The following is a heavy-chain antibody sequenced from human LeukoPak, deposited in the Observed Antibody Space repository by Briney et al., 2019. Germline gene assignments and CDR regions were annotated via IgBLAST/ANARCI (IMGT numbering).Heavy chain of an antibody. CDR3: AKEPPIRIRGGSYLNWFDP. CDR1: GFTFSSYA. D-gene: IGHD1-26*01. V-gene: IGHV3-23*01. Sequence: PGGSLRLYCAASGFTFSSYAMSWVRQAPGKGLEWVSAISGSGGSTYYADSVKGRFTISRDNSKNTLYLQMNSLRAEDTAVYYCAKEPPIRIRGGSYLNWFDPWGQGTLVTVSS. CDR2: ISGSGGST. J-gene: IGHJ5*02.